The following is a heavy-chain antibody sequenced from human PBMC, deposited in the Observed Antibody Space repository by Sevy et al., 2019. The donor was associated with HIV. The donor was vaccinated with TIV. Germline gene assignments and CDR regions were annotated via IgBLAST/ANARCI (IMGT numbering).Heavy chain of an antibody. CDR3: ARGKSGHGYALNY. J-gene: IGHJ4*02. CDR1: GFTVNSNY. D-gene: IGHD5-18*01. CDR2: IYSDGTT. Sequence: GESLKISCAASGFTVNSNYMTWVRQAPGKGLEGVSVIYSDGTTYHADSVKDRFTISRDNSKNTLYLQMNSLRAEDTAVYYCARGKSGHGYALNYWGQGTLVTVSS. V-gene: IGHV3-66*01.